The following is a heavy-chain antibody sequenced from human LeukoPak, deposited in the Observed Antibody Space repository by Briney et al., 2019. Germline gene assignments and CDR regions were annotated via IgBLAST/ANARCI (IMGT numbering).Heavy chain of an antibody. D-gene: IGHD2-2*01. V-gene: IGHV1-2*02. Sequence: ASVKVSCKASGYTFTGYYMNWVRQAPGQGLEWMGWINPNSGGTNYAQKFQGRVTMTRDTSISTAYMELSRLRSDDTAVYYCARVIVVVPLAANWFDPWGQGTLVTVSS. CDR2: INPNSGGT. CDR1: GYTFTGYY. CDR3: ARVIVVVPLAANWFDP. J-gene: IGHJ5*02.